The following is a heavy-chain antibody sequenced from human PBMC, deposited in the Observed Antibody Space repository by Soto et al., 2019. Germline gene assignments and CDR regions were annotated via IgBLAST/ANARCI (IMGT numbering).Heavy chain of an antibody. CDR3: AKGDIDCSGGSCYQTYFDY. J-gene: IGHJ4*02. CDR1: GFTFSSYG. Sequence: PGGSLRLSCAASGFTFSSYGMHWVRQAPGKGLEWVAVISYDGSNKYYADSVKGRFTISRDNSKNTLYLQMNSLRAEDTAVYYCAKGDIDCSGGSCYQTYFDYWGQGT. D-gene: IGHD2-15*01. V-gene: IGHV3-30*18. CDR2: ISYDGSNK.